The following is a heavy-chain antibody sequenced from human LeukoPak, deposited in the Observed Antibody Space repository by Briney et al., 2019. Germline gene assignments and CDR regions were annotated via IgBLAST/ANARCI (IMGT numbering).Heavy chain of an antibody. D-gene: IGHD1-26*01. J-gene: IGHJ6*02. CDR2: LSWNNDTI. V-gene: IGHV3-9*01. CDR1: GFTFSSYS. CDR3: AKDVQVGAMEDYGMDV. Sequence: GGSLRLSCAASGFTFSSYSMNWVRQAPGKGLEWVSGLSWNNDTIGYADSVKGRFTISRDNAKNSLYLQMNSLRAEDTALYYCAKDVQVGAMEDYGMDVWGQGTTVTVSS.